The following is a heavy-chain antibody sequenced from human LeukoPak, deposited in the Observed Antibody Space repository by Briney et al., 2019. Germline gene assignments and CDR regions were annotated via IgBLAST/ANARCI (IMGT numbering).Heavy chain of an antibody. V-gene: IGHV4-30-4*01. CDR1: GGSISSGDYY. J-gene: IGHJ5*02. CDR2: IYYSGNS. CDR3: ARDAAQNWFDL. Sequence: SETLSLTCTVSGGSISSGDYYWSWIRQPPGKGLEWIGYIYYSGNSHYNSSLKSRVTIEVDTSKNQFSLKLSSVTAADTAVYYCARDAAQNWFDLWGQGSLVTVSS.